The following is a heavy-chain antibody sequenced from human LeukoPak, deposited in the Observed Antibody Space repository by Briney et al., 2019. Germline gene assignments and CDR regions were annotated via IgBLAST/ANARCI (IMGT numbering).Heavy chain of an antibody. CDR1: GGSISSSSYY. V-gene: IGHV4-39*01. CDR3: ASLYCGGDCYPDY. D-gene: IGHD2-21*02. CDR2: IYYSGST. J-gene: IGHJ4*02. Sequence: KSSETLSLTCTVSGGSISSSSYYWGWIRQPPGKGLEWIGSIYYSGSTYYNPSLKSRVTISVDTSKNQFSLKLSSVTAADTAVYYCASLYCGGDCYPDYWGQGTLVTVSS.